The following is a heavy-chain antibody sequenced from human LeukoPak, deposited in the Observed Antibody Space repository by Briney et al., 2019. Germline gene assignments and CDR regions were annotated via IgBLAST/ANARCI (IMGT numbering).Heavy chain of an antibody. CDR1: GGSFSDYY. CDR3: ARGERGYGMDV. V-gene: IGHV4-34*01. Sequence: SETLSLTCAVSGGSFSDYYWNWIRQPPGKGLEWIGEIDPAGNTNYRPSLNSRVTISIDTSKNQFSLNLKSVTATDTAVYYCARGERGYGMDVWGQGTTVTVSS. D-gene: IGHD1-1*01. CDR2: IDPAGNT. J-gene: IGHJ6*02.